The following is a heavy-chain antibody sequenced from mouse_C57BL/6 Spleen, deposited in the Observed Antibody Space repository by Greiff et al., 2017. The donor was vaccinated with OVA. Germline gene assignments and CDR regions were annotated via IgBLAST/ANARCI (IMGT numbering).Heavy chain of an antibody. CDR3: ARFQLNAMDY. CDR2: IYPGDGDT. V-gene: IGHV1-82*01. J-gene: IGHJ4*01. CDR1: GYAFSSSW. Sequence: LMEPGASVKISCKASGYAFSSSWMNWVKQRPGKGLEWIGRIYPGDGDTNYNGKFKGKATLTADKSSSTAYMQLSSLTSEDSAVYFCARFQLNAMDYWGQGTSVTVSS. D-gene: IGHD3-2*02.